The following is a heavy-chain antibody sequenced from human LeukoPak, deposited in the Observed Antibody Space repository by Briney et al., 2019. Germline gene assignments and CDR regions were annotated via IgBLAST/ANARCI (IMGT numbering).Heavy chain of an antibody. CDR2: INPNSGDT. J-gene: IGHJ4*02. CDR3: ARDYCSSTSCLFDY. V-gene: IGHV1-2*06. D-gene: IGHD2-2*01. Sequence: ASVKVSCKASGYAFTAYHMHWVRQAPGQGLEWMGRINPNSGDTNYAQKFQGRVTMTRDTSISTAYMELSRLRSDDTAVYYCARDYCSSTSCLFDYWGQGTLVSVSS. CDR1: GYAFTAYH.